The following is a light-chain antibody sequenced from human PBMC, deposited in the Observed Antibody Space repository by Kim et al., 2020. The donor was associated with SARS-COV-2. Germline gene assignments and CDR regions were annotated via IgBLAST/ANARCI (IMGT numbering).Light chain of an antibody. CDR3: QQYGSSSFT. CDR1: QSVSRSD. CDR2: GAS. Sequence: SPGERATLSCRASQSVSRSDLAWYQQKPGQAPRLLIYGASSRATGIPDRFSGSGSGTDFTLTISRLEPEDLAVYYCQQYGSSSFTFGPGTKVDIK. J-gene: IGKJ3*01. V-gene: IGKV3-20*01.